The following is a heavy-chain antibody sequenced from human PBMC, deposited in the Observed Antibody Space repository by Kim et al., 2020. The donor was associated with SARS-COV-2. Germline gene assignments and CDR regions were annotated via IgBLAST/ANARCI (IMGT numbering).Heavy chain of an antibody. V-gene: IGHV1-46*01. CDR2: GGT. J-gene: IGHJ4*02. Sequence: GGTSSAQKCQGRGTLTRDTSTSTVYMELSSLRSEDTAVYYCARESPVFNYWGQGTLVTVSS. CDR3: ARESPVFNY.